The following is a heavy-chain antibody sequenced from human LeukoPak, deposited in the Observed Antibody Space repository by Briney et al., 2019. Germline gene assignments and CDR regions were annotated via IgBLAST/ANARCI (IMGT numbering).Heavy chain of an antibody. V-gene: IGHV4-59*01. D-gene: IGHD2-15*01. CDR1: GGSISSYY. J-gene: IGHJ3*02. CDR2: IYYSGST. Sequence: SETLSLTCTVSGGSISSYYWSWILQPPGKGLEWIGYIYYSGSTNYNPSLKSRVTISVDTSKNQFSLKLSSVTAADTAVYYCARAKAALDAFDIWGQGTMVTVSS. CDR3: ARAKAALDAFDI.